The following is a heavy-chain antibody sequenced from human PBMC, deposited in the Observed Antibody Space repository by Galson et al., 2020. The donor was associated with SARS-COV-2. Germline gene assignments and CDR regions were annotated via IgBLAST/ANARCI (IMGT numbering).Heavy chain of an antibody. CDR1: GVPFDDYG. Sequence: GGSLRLSCAASGVPFDDYGMSWVRQVPGKGLEWDCGINKNGGSTNYADSVRGRFTISRDNAKNSLYLQMNSLRAADTALYFCARGYLAGPFDICAQGTMFTVSS. J-gene: IGHJ3*02. CDR3: ARGYLAGPFDI. CDR2: INKNGGST. D-gene: IGHD2-2*01. V-gene: IGHV3-20*04.